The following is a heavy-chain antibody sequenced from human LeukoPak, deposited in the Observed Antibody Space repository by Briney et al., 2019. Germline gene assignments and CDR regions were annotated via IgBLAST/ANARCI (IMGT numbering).Heavy chain of an antibody. D-gene: IGHD5/OR15-5a*01. Sequence: GGPLGLSCEAPGLPLRGYAMNWVRRAPGKGLGWVSGITGSGGSTDYADSVNGRFTSSRDNSKNTLYLQMDSLRAEDTAVYYCAKAVSGFWYFDLWGRGSLVTVSS. CDR2: ITGSGGST. V-gene: IGHV3-23*01. CDR3: AKAVSGFWYFDL. J-gene: IGHJ2*01. CDR1: GLPLRGYA.